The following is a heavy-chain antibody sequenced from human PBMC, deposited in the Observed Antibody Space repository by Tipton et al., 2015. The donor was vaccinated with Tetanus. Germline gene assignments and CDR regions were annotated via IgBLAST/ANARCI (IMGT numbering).Heavy chain of an antibody. CDR1: GGSVSSGNYF. Sequence: GLVKPSETLSVTCTVSGGSVSSGNYFWTWIRQSPGTGLEWIGNIYDSGSTIYNPSLKSRVTISKDTSKNQFSLKLSSVTAADTAVYYCARGGGDYGYYFDYWSQGTLVTVSS. CDR2: IYDSGST. J-gene: IGHJ4*02. D-gene: IGHD4-17*01. V-gene: IGHV4-61*01. CDR3: ARGGGDYGYYFDY.